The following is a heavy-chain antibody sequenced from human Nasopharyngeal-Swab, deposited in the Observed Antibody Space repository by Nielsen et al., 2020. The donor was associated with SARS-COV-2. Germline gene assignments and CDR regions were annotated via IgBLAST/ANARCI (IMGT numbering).Heavy chain of an antibody. J-gene: IGHJ4*02. D-gene: IGHD5-12*01. Sequence: SETLSLTCAVYGGSFSGYYWRWIRQPPGKGLEWIGEINHSGSTNYNPSLKSRVTISVDTSKNQFSLKLSSVTAADTAVYYCARGLGGYDSFDYWGQGTLVTVSS. CDR2: INHSGST. CDR1: GGSFSGYY. V-gene: IGHV4-34*01. CDR3: ARGLGGYDSFDY.